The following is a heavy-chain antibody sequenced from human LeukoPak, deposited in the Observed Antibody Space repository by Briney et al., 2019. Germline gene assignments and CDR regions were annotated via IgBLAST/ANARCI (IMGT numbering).Heavy chain of an antibody. D-gene: IGHD4-17*01. CDR1: GFTFSSYA. V-gene: IGHV3-23*01. J-gene: IGHJ4*02. CDR3: AKDPYGDTLLFDY. CDR2: ISGSGDST. Sequence: GGSLRLSCAASGFTFSSYAMNWVRQAPGKGLEWVSVISGSGDSTHYADSVKGRFTISRDNSKNTLHLQMNSLRVEDTAIYYCAKDPYGDTLLFDYWGQGTLVTASS.